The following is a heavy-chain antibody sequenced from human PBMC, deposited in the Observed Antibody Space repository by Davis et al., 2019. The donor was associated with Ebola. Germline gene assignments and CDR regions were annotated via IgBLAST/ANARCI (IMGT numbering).Heavy chain of an antibody. D-gene: IGHD3-3*01. CDR3: ARCITIFGVGNYYGMDV. CDR2: IIPIFGTA. V-gene: IGHV1-69*05. Sequence: SVKVSCKASGGTFSSYAISWVRQAPGQGLEWMGGIIPIFGTANYAQKFQGRVTMTRDTSTSTVYMELSSLRSEDTAVYYCARCITIFGVGNYYGMDVWGQGTTVTVSS. CDR1: GGTFSSYA. J-gene: IGHJ6*02.